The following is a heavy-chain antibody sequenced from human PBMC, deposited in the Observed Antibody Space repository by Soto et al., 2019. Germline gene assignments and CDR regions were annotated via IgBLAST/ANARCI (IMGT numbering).Heavy chain of an antibody. V-gene: IGHV4-59*01. Sequence: PSETLSLTCTVSGGSMRSYYWSWIRQPPGKGLEWIGYIYYSGSTNYNPSLKSRVTISVDTSKNQFSLKLSSVTAADTAVYYCARSGTLRYFDSNFDYWGQGTLVTVS. D-gene: IGHD3-9*01. CDR3: ARSGTLRYFDSNFDY. CDR1: GGSMRSYY. J-gene: IGHJ4*02. CDR2: IYYSGST.